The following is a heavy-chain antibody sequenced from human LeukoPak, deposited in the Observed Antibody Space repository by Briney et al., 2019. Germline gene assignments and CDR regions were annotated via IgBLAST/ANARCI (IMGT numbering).Heavy chain of an antibody. J-gene: IGHJ4*02. Sequence: PGGSLRLSCAASGFIFTNYFMSWVRQAPGKGLEWVSAISGSGGSTYYADSVKGRFTISRDNSKNTLYLQMNSLRAEDTAVYYCAKDQGYSGYANDYWGQGTLVTVSS. V-gene: IGHV3-23*01. CDR3: AKDQGYSGYANDY. D-gene: IGHD5-12*01. CDR1: GFIFTNYF. CDR2: ISGSGGST.